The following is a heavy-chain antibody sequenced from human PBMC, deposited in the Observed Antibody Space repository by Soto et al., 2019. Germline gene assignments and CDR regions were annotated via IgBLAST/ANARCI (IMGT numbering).Heavy chain of an antibody. D-gene: IGHD3-10*01. Sequence: ASVKVSCKASGDTFSSYAISWVRQAPGQGLEWMGGIVPIFGTTVYAPRLQGRLTITADGPTSTSYMELSGLTFEDTAVYYCAANSLGGGSQGDVWGQGTTVTVSS. CDR3: AANSLGGGSQGDV. CDR2: IVPIFGTT. J-gene: IGHJ6*02. CDR1: GDTFSSYA. V-gene: IGHV1-69*13.